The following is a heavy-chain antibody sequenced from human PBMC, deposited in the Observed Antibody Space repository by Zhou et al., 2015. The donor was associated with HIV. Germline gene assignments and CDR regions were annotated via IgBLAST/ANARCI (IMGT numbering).Heavy chain of an antibody. J-gene: IGHJ5*02. CDR2: IIPILGIA. Sequence: QVQLVQSGAEVKKPGSSVKVSCKASGGTFSSYTISWVRQAPGQGLEWMGRIIPILGIANYAQKFQGRVTITADKSTSTAYMELSSLRSEDTAVYYCARAMGKQLWLLHPSQNNWFDPSGPREPWSPSSS. CDR1: GGTFSSYT. CDR3: ARAMGKQLWLLHPSQNNWFDP. V-gene: IGHV1-69*02. D-gene: IGHD5-18*01.